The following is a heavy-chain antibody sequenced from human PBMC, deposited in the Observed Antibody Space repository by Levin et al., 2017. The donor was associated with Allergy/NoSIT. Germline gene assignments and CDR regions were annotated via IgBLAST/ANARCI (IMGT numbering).Heavy chain of an antibody. D-gene: IGHD1-26*01. V-gene: IGHV1-2*02. CDR3: ARDDSNRWENAFDI. J-gene: IGHJ3*02. CDR2: INPNSGGT. CDR1: GYTFTAYH. Sequence: GESLKISCRTSGYTFTAYHMHWVRQAPGQGLEWMGWINPNSGGTNYAQKFQGRVTLTRDTSISTAYMELSRLTSDDTAVYYCARDDSNRWENAFDIWGQGTMVTVSS.